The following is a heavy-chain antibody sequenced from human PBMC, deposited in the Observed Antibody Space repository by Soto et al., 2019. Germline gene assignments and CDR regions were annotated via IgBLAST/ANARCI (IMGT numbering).Heavy chain of an antibody. V-gene: IGHV4-31*03. D-gene: IGHD2-21*01. CDR1: GGSISSGGYY. J-gene: IGHJ6*02. CDR2: IYYSGST. Sequence: QVQLQESGPGLVKPSQTLSLTCTVSGGSISSGGYYWSWIRQHPGKGLEWIGYIYYSGSTYYNPSLQSRVTISVDTSKNQFSLTLSSVTAADTAVYYCAASCVGCGGFNYYGMDVWGQGTTVTVSS. CDR3: AASCVGCGGFNYYGMDV.